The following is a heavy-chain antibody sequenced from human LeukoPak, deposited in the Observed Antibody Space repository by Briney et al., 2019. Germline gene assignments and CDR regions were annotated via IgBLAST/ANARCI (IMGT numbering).Heavy chain of an antibody. Sequence: PSETLSLTCAVYGGSFSGYYWSWIRQPPGKGLEWIVEINHSGSTNYNPSLKSRVTISVDTSKNQFSLKLSSVTAADTAVYYCARHRSFYYDILTGYYRSNWFDPWGQGTLVTVSS. D-gene: IGHD3-9*01. J-gene: IGHJ5*02. CDR1: GGSFSGYY. CDR3: ARHRSFYYDILTGYYRSNWFDP. V-gene: IGHV4-34*01. CDR2: INHSGST.